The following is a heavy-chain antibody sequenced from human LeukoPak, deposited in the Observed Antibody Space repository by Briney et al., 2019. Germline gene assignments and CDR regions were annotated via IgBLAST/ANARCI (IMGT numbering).Heavy chain of an antibody. D-gene: IGHD3-10*01. CDR2: INSDGTST. CDR3: ARGLWLEYAFDI. J-gene: IGHJ3*02. CDR1: GFTFRNYW. V-gene: IGHV3-74*01. Sequence: PGGSLRLSCAASGFTFRNYWMHWVRQAPGKGLVWVSRINSDGTSTTYADSVKGRFTISRDNAKNTLYLQMNSLRAEDTAAYYCARGLWLEYAFDIWGQGTMVTVSS.